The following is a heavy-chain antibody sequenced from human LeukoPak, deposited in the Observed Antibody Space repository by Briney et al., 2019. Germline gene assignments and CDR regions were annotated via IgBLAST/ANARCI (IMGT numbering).Heavy chain of an antibody. V-gene: IGHV1-2*02. J-gene: IGHJ6*02. CDR1: GYTFSGYY. Sequence: ASVKVSCEASGYTFSGYYMHWVRQAPEQGLEWMGWINPNSGGTNYAQKFQGRVTMTRDTSISTAYMELSSLKSDDTAVYYCARSRGSGSYSTYYGMDVWGQGTTVTVSS. D-gene: IGHD3-10*01. CDR3: ARSRGSGSYSTYYGMDV. CDR2: INPNSGGT.